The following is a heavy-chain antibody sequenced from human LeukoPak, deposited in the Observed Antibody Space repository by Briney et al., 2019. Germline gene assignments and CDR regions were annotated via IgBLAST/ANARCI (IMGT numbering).Heavy chain of an antibody. V-gene: IGHV1-46*01. CDR3: AFVPSGTYLLDC. D-gene: IGHD1-26*01. Sequence: ASVTVSCKASGYTLTSYYIHWVRHAPGQGLEWMGIINPSGSSTSYAQNFEGRVTITRDTSTSTVYMELSSLRSEDTAVYYCAFVPSGTYLLDCWGQGTLVTVSS. J-gene: IGHJ4*02. CDR1: GYTLTSYY. CDR2: INPSGSST.